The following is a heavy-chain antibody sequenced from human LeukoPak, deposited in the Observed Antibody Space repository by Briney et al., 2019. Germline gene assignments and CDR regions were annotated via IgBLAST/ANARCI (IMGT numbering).Heavy chain of an antibody. CDR3: GAGNGIDY. J-gene: IGHJ4*02. Sequence: PGGSLRLSCVASGLTSSNYWMYWVRRAPGKGLEGVANIKPDGSGESYADSVKGRFTISKDNAENSLFLQMSSLRPEDTAVYYCGAGNGIDYWGQGALVTVSS. V-gene: IGHV3-7*03. CDR1: GLTSSNYW. D-gene: IGHD2-8*01. CDR2: IKPDGSGE.